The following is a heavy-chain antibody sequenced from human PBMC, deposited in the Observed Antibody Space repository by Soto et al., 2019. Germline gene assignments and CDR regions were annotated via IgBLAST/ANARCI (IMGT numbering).Heavy chain of an antibody. J-gene: IGHJ6*02. CDR2: TCYGGAS. CDR3: GRHWGVVVLVPSYGMDD. D-gene: IGHD2-15*01. Sequence: SGTLSLTCTVSGGSISSNGWGWVRQSPEKGLEWVCTTCYGGASYYNPSLKSRVTISGDASKNQFSLQLNSLRAGDTAVYYCGRHWGVVVLVPSYGMDDWGQGTMVTVSS. CDR1: GGSISSNG. V-gene: IGHV4-39*01.